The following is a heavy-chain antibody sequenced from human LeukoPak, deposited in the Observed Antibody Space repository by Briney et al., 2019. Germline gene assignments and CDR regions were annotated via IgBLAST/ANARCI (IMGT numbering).Heavy chain of an antibody. Sequence: ASVKVSCTASGYTFTSSGISWVRQAPGQGVEWMGWISAYTGNANYAQKVQDRVTMTTDTSTSTAYMELRSLRSDDTAVYFCARDVSLVRGVIGYWGQGTLVTVSS. J-gene: IGHJ4*02. D-gene: IGHD3-10*01. V-gene: IGHV1-18*01. CDR1: GYTFTSSG. CDR3: ARDVSLVRGVIGY. CDR2: ISAYTGNA.